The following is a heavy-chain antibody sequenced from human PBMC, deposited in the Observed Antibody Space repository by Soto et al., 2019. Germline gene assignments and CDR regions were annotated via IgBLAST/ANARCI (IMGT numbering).Heavy chain of an antibody. D-gene: IGHD3-10*01. J-gene: IGHJ4*02. Sequence: SETLSLTCTVSGGSISSGDYYWSWIRQPPGKGLEWIGYIYYGGSTYYNPSLKSRVTISVDTSKNQFSLKLSSVTAADTAVYYCARESRYRGVIIEPDYWGQGTLVTVSS. CDR2: IYYGGST. V-gene: IGHV4-30-4*01. CDR3: ARESRYRGVIIEPDY. CDR1: GGSISSGDYY.